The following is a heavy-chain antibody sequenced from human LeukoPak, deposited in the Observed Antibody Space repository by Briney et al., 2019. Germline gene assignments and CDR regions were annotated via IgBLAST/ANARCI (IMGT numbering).Heavy chain of an antibody. CDR2: INSDGSST. Sequence: GGSLRLSCAPSGFTFSRHGMHWVRQAPGKGLVWVSRINSDGSSTSYADSVKGRFTISRDNAKNTLYVQMNSLRVEDTAVYYCARVRSGSSAGNYGMDVWGQGTTVTVSS. D-gene: IGHD1-26*01. V-gene: IGHV3-74*01. J-gene: IGHJ6*02. CDR1: GFTFSRHG. CDR3: ARVRSGSSAGNYGMDV.